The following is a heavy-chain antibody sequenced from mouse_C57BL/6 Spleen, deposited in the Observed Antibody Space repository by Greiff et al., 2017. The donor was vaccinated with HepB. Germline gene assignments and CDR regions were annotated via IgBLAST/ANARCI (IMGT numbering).Heavy chain of an antibody. V-gene: IGHV1-50*01. CDR1: GYTFTSYW. CDR3: AFYYGSSEAWFAY. J-gene: IGHJ3*01. CDR2: IDPSDSYT. Sequence: QVQLQQPGAELVKPGASVKLSCKASGYTFTSYWMQWVKQRPGQGLEWIGEIDPSDSYTNYNQKFKGKSTLTVDKSSSTAYMQLSSLTSEDSAVYYCAFYYGSSEAWFAYWGQGTLVTVSA. D-gene: IGHD1-1*01.